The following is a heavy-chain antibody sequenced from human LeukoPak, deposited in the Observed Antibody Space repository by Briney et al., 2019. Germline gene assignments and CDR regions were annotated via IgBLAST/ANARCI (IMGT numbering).Heavy chain of an antibody. CDR3: ARSPMVGYYYGMDV. V-gene: IGHV4-59*01. CDR2: IHYSRST. J-gene: IGHJ6*04. CDR1: GGPISSYF. D-gene: IGHD3-10*02. Sequence: SETLSHTCTVSGGPISSYFWSWIRQPPAKGLEWIGHIHYSRSTDHNPSLKSRVTISVETSKKQFSLKLSSVTAADTAVYYCARSPMVGYYYGMDVWGKGTTVTVSS.